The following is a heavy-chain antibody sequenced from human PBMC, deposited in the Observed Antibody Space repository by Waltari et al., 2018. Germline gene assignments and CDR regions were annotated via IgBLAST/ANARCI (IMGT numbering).Heavy chain of an antibody. J-gene: IGHJ5*02. Sequence: QVQLVQSGAEVKKPGASVKVSCKVSGYTLTEFSMHWVRQAPGTGLEWMGGFDPEDGETIYAQKFQGRVTMTEDTSTDTAYMELSSLRSEDTAVYYCATWRAYYDSSGYGNWFDPWGQGTLVTVSS. CDR3: ATWRAYYDSSGYGNWFDP. CDR1: GYTLTEFS. D-gene: IGHD3-22*01. CDR2: FDPEDGET. V-gene: IGHV1-24*01.